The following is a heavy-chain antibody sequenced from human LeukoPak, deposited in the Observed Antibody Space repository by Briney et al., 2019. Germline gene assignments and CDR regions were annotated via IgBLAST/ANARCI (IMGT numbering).Heavy chain of an antibody. CDR1: RGTFSSYA. V-gene: IGHV1-69*05. CDR3: ASGTVAGADY. J-gene: IGHJ4*02. D-gene: IGHD6-19*01. CDR2: IIPIFGTA. Sequence: SVKVSCKASRGTFSSYAISWVRQAPGQGLEWMGGIIPIFGTANYAQKFQGRVTMTRNTSISTAYMELSSLRSEDTAVYYCASGTVAGADYWGQGTLVTVSS.